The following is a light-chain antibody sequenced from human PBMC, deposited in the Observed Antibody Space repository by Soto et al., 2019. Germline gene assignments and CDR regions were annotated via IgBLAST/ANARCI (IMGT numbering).Light chain of an antibody. CDR1: QSVSSSY. V-gene: IGKV3-20*01. CDR2: GAS. CDR3: PQYGSSPAT. Sequence: EIDLKNSPCTLSVYPGERATLSCRASQSVSSSYLAWYQQKPGQAPRLLIYGASSRASGIPDRFSGSGSGTDFTLTISRLEPEDFAVYYCPQYGSSPATFGHGTKVDIK. J-gene: IGKJ1*01.